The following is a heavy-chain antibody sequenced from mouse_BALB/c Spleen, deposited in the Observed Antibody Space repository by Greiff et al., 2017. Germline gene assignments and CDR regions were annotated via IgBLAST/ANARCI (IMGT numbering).Heavy chain of an antibody. CDR1: GYTFTSYN. V-gene: IGHV1-12*01. Sequence: QVQLQQPGAELVKPGASVKMSCKASGYTFTSYNMHWVKQTPGQGLEWIGAIYPGNGDTSYNQKFKGKATLTADKSSSTAYMQLSSLTSEDSAVYYCASNYYAMDYWGQGTSVTVSS. CDR3: ASNYYAMDY. J-gene: IGHJ4*01. CDR2: IYPGNGDT.